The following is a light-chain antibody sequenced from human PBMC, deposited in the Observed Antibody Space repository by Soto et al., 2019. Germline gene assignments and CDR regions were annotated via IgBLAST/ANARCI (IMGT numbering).Light chain of an antibody. CDR2: KAS. CDR1: QSISSS. V-gene: IGKV1-5*03. J-gene: IGKJ1*01. CDR3: QQYNSYWT. Sequence: DLQMTQSPSTLPASVGDRVTITCRASQSISSSLAWYQQKPGKAPKLLIYKASSLESGVPLRFSGSGSGTEFTLTISSLQPDDFAIYYCQQYNSYWTFGQGTKVEIK.